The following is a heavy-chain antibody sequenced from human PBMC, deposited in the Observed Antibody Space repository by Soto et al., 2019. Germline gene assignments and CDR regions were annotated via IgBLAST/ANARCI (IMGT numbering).Heavy chain of an antibody. CDR2: IIPIFGTA. CDR3: ARNGYSSRSFSSWFDP. J-gene: IGHJ5*02. Sequence: ASVKVSCKASGGTFSSYAISWVRQAPGQGLEWMGGIIPIFGTANYAQKFQGRVTITADKSTSTAYMELSSLRSEDTAVYYCARNGYSSRSFSSWFDPWGQGTLVTVSS. V-gene: IGHV1-69*06. D-gene: IGHD6-13*01. CDR1: GGTFSSYA.